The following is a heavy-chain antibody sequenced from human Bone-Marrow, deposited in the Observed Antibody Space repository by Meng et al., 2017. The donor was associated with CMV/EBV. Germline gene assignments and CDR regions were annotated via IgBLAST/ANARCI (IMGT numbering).Heavy chain of an antibody. CDR3: ASGWGGGYNPLY. Sequence: SETLSLTCGVHGGSFSGHYWSWIRQSPGMGLEWIGEINEHGITDYNPSLKNRVTISIDTSKIQFSLNLTSMTAADSAVYYCASGWGGGYNPLYWGQGSLVTVSS. J-gene: IGHJ4*02. CDR2: INEHGIT. CDR1: GGSFSGHY. D-gene: IGHD5-24*01. V-gene: IGHV4-34*01.